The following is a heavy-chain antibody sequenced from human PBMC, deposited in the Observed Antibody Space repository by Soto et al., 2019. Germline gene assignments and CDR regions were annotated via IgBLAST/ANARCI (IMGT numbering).Heavy chain of an antibody. Sequence: QVQLVQSGAEVKKPGSSVKVSCKASGGTFSRYAINWVRQAPGQGLEWMGGIIPLFRKPNYAQRFQGRVTITADESTSTAYMELSSLRSEDTAVYYCARDGTLYDSSAYYHLYWGQGTLVTVSS. CDR3: ARDGTLYDSSAYYHLY. CDR2: IIPLFRKP. D-gene: IGHD3-22*01. J-gene: IGHJ4*02. V-gene: IGHV1-69*01. CDR1: GGTFSRYA.